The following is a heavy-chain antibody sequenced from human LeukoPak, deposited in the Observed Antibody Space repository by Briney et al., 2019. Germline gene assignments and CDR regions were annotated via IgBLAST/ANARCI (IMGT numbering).Heavy chain of an antibody. D-gene: IGHD2/OR15-2a*01. CDR3: ARGGWKYDFARNIYMDV. Sequence: AETLSLTWTVAGGSISSYYCSWIRQPPGEGREWIGYIDDSGSTNYNPSLKSRVTISVDTSKNQFSLKLSSVAAAATAVYSCARGGWKYDFARNIYMDVWGKGTTVTVSS. J-gene: IGHJ6*03. CDR2: IDDSGST. V-gene: IGHV4-59*01. CDR1: GGSISSYY.